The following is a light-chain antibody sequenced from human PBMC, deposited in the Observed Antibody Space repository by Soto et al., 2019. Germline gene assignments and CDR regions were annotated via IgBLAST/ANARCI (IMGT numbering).Light chain of an antibody. V-gene: IGKV1-39*01. CDR3: QQSYTTPWT. J-gene: IGKJ1*01. Sequence: DIQMTQSPSSLSASVGDRVTITRRASQSISFYLNWYQQKPGKAPKVLIYAASSLQSGVPSRFSGSGSGTDFTLTISSLQPEDFASYYCQQSYTTPWTFGQGTKVEIK. CDR2: AAS. CDR1: QSISFY.